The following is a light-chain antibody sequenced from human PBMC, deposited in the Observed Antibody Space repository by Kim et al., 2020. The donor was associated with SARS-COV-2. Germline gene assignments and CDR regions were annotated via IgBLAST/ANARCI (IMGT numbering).Light chain of an antibody. CDR2: GIS. CDR1: QTVSSIY. Sequence: EIVLTQSPGTLSLSPGERATLSCRASQTVSSIYLAWYQQKPGQAPRLIIYGISTRATGIPDRFSGSGSGTDFVLTISRLEPEDFAVYYCQQYAESPPTFGQGTKVDIK. J-gene: IGKJ1*01. V-gene: IGKV3-20*01. CDR3: QQYAESPPT.